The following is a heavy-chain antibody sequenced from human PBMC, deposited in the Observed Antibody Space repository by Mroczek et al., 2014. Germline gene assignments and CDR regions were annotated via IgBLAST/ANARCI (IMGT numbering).Heavy chain of an antibody. CDR2: INHSGST. V-gene: IGHV4-34*01. CDR1: GGSFSGYY. J-gene: IGHJ4*02. D-gene: IGHD1-14*01. CDR3: ARGRKRPTFDY. Sequence: QVQLQQWGAGLLKPSETLSLTCAVYGGSFSGYYWSWIRQPPGKGLEWIGEINHSGSTNYNPSLKSRVTISVDTSKNQFSLKLSSVTAADTAVYYCARGRKRPTFDYWGQGTLVTVSS.